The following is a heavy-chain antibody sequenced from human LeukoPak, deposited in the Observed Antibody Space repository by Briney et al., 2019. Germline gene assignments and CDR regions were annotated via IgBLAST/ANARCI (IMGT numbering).Heavy chain of an antibody. J-gene: IGHJ6*03. Sequence: GGSLRLSCAASGFTFSTYNMNWVRQAPGKGLEWVSYISSSSSTIYYADSVKGRFTISRDNAKNSLYLQMNSLRAEYTAVYYCARWSCSSTSCSSYYYYYYMDVWGKGTTVTVSS. D-gene: IGHD2-2*01. V-gene: IGHV3-48*01. CDR2: ISSSSSTI. CDR3: ARWSCSSTSCSSYYYYYYMDV. CDR1: GFTFSTYN.